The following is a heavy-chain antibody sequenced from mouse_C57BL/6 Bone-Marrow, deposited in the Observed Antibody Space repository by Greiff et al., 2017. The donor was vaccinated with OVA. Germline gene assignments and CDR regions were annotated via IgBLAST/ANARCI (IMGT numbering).Heavy chain of an antibody. J-gene: IGHJ1*03. D-gene: IGHD1-1*01. CDR1: GFTFSDYG. V-gene: IGHV5-17*01. CDR3: ARGAVVAHWYFDV. CDR2: ISSGSSTI. Sequence: EVQLVESGGGLVKPGGSLKLSCAASGFTFSDYGLHWVRQAPEKGLEWVAYISSGSSTIYSADTVKGRFTISRDNAKNTLFLQMTSLRYEDTAMYYCARGAVVAHWYFDVWGTGTTVTVSS.